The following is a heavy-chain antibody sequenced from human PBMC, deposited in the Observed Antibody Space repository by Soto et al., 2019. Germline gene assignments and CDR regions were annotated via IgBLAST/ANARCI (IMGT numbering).Heavy chain of an antibody. V-gene: IGHV3-33*01. Sequence: QVQLVESGRGVVQPGRSLRLSCAASGFTFSSYGMHWVRQAPGKGLEWVAVIWYDGSNKYYADSVKGRFTISRDNSKNTLYLQMNSLRAEDTAVYYCARTVRGEGFFDYWGLVTLVNVSS. CDR1: GFTFSSYG. J-gene: IGHJ4*02. D-gene: IGHD3-10*01. CDR3: ARTVRGEGFFDY. CDR2: IWYDGSNK.